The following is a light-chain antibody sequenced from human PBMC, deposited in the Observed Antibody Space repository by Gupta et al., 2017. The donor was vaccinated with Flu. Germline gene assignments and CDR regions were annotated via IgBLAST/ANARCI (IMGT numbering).Light chain of an antibody. Sequence: DSQMTQSPSSLSASVGDRATITCRASQSISSYLNWYQQKPGKDPKLLIYAASSLQSGVPSRFSGSGSGTDFTLTISSLQPEDFATYYCQQSYSTPWTFGQGTKVEIK. CDR3: QQSYSTPWT. CDR2: AAS. V-gene: IGKV1-39*01. CDR1: QSISSY. J-gene: IGKJ1*01.